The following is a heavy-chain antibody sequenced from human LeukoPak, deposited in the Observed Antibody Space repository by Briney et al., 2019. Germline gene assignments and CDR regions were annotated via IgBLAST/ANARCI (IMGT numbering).Heavy chain of an antibody. CDR1: GGSFSGYY. Sequence: PSETLSLTCAVYGGSFSGYYWSWIRQPPGKGLEWIGEINHSGSTNYNPSLKRRVTISVDTSKNQFSLKLRSVTAADTAVYYCARGKVGAPYYYYYYYMDVWGKGTTVTVSS. CDR2: INHSGST. CDR3: ARGKVGAPYYYYYYYMDV. V-gene: IGHV4-34*01. J-gene: IGHJ6*03. D-gene: IGHD1-26*01.